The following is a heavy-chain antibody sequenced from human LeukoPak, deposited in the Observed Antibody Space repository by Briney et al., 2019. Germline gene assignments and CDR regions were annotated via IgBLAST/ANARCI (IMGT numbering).Heavy chain of an antibody. V-gene: IGHV3-64*01. CDR2: ISSNGGST. J-gene: IGHJ4*02. CDR1: GFTFSSYA. Sequence: GGSLRLSCAASGFTFSSYAMHWVRQAPGRGLEYVSAISSNGGSTYYANSVKGRFTISRDNSKNTLFLQMGSLRAEDMAVYYCARGGSIAARPIDYWGQGTLVTVSS. CDR3: ARGGSIAARPIDY. D-gene: IGHD6-6*01.